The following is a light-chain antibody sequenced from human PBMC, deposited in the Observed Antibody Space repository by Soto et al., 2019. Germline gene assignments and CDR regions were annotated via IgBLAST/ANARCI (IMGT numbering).Light chain of an antibody. CDR1: SSDVGGYNY. Sequence: QSVLTQPPSASGSPGQSVTISCTGTSSDVGGYNYVSWYQQHPGKAPKLIIYEVDKRPSGVPDRFSGSKSGDTASLTVSGLQAEDDADYYCSSYGGSNNYVFGTGTKVTVL. CDR3: SSYGGSNNYV. J-gene: IGLJ1*01. CDR2: EVD. V-gene: IGLV2-8*01.